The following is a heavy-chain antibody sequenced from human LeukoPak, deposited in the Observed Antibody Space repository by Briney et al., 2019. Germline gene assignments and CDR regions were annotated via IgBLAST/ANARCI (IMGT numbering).Heavy chain of an antibody. CDR2: VSGSGGST. D-gene: IGHD5-18*01. CDR3: AKAYGYSYGYSFDY. Sequence: PGGSLRLSCVVSGFTFSNYAMNWVRQAPGKGLEWVSGVSGSGGSTSYAESVKGRFTISRDNSKNTLYLQVNSLRAEDTAVYYCAKAYGYSYGYSFDYWGQGTLVTVSS. V-gene: IGHV3-23*01. CDR1: GFTFSNYA. J-gene: IGHJ4*02.